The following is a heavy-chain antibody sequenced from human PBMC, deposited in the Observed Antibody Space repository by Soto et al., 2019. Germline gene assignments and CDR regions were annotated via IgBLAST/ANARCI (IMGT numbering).Heavy chain of an antibody. CDR1: GFTFSDFA. J-gene: IGHJ4*02. CDR3: SGAESPDTAYFSLY. V-gene: IGHV3-64D*06. D-gene: IGHD1-26*01. Sequence: GGSLRLSCSASGFTFSDFAMHWVRQAPGKGLEYVSAISTDGGSTYSVDSVRGRFTISRDNSKNTLYLQMTSLRPDDTGVYYCSGAESPDTAYFSLYWGQGTPVTVSS. CDR2: ISTDGGST.